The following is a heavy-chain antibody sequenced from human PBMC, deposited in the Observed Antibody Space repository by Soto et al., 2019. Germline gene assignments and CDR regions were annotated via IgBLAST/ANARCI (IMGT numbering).Heavy chain of an antibody. V-gene: IGHV3-7*01. CDR3: ARVSTYYDILTGYLYYYYMDV. D-gene: IGHD3-9*01. J-gene: IGHJ6*03. CDR2: IKQDGSEK. CDR1: GFTFSSYW. Sequence: GGSLRLSCAASGFTFSSYWMSWVRQAPGKGLEWVANIKQDGSEKYYVDSVKGRFTISRDNAKNSLYLQMNSLRAEDTAVYYCARVSTYYDILTGYLYYYYMDVWGKGTTVTVSS.